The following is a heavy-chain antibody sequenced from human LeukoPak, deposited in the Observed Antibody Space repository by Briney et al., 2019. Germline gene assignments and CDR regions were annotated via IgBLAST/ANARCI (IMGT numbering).Heavy chain of an antibody. D-gene: IGHD4-11*01. V-gene: IGHV4-34*01. J-gene: IGHJ4*02. CDR1: GGSFSGYY. CDR3: ARGGLNSNFFDS. Sequence: SETLSLTYAVYGGSFSGYYWSWIRQPPGKGLEWIGEINDSGGTKYIPSLKSRVTISADTSKNQFSLKVNSVTAADTAVYYCARGGLNSNFFDSWGQGTLVTVSS. CDR2: INDSGGT.